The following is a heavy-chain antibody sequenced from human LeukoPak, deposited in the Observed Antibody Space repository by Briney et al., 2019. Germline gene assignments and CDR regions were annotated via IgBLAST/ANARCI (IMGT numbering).Heavy chain of an antibody. V-gene: IGHV1-46*01. CDR3: ARVLNLGRYDWRGDHFDY. CDR2: INPSGGST. J-gene: IGHJ4*02. D-gene: IGHD5-12*01. CDR1: GYTFTSYY. Sequence: ASVKVSCKASGYTFTSYYMHWVRQAPGQGLEWMGIINPSGGSTSYAQKFQGRVTMTRDTSTSTVYMELSSLRSEDTAVYYCARVLNLGRYDWRGDHFDYWGQGTLVTVSS.